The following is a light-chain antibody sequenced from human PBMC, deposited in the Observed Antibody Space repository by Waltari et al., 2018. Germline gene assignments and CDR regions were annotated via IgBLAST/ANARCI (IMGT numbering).Light chain of an antibody. J-gene: IGLJ2*01. CDR3: TSYTTTSTLVL. CDR2: DVT. CDR1: TSDIGGYNY. Sequence: QSALTQPASVSGSPGKSITISCTGTTSDIGGYNYVSWYQQHPGRAPKLMIYDVTDRPSVISIRFSGSKSGNTASLTISGLRAEDEAYYYCTSYTTTSTLVLFGGGTKLTVL. V-gene: IGLV2-14*03.